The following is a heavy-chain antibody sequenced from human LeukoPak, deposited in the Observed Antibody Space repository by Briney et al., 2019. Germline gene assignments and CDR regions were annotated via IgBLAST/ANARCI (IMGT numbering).Heavy chain of an antibody. J-gene: IGHJ4*02. D-gene: IGHD3-10*01. V-gene: IGHV3-48*02. CDR1: GFTFSTYP. CDR3: ARNGLSSYGSGSYYFDY. Sequence: GGSLRLSCAASGFTFSTYPMNWVRQAPGKGLEWVSYISSSSSTIYYADSVKGRFTISRDNAKNSLYLQMNSLRDEDTAVYYCARNGLSSYGSGSYYFDYWGQGTLVTVSS. CDR2: ISSSSSTI.